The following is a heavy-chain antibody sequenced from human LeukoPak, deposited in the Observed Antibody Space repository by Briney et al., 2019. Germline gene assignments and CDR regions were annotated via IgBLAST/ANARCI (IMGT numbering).Heavy chain of an antibody. Sequence: SQTLSLTCTVSGGSISSVGYYWSWIRQHPGKGLEWIGYIYYSGSTYYNPSLKSRVTISVDTSKNQFSLKLSSVTAAETAVYYCARARAVCYYDSSGWFDPWGPGTLVTVSS. CDR2: IYYSGST. V-gene: IGHV4-31*03. CDR1: GGSISSVGYY. J-gene: IGHJ5*02. D-gene: IGHD3-22*01. CDR3: ARARAVCYYDSSGWFDP.